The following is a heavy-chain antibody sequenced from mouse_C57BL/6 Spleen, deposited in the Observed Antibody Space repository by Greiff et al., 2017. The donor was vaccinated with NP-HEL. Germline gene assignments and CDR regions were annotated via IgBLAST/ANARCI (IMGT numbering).Heavy chain of an antibody. CDR1: GYTFTSYT. Sequence: QVQLQQSGAELARPGASVKMSCKASGYTFTSYTMHWVKQRPGQGLEWIGYINPSSGYTKYNQKFKDKATLIADKSSSTAYMQLSSLTSEDSAVYYCAKEAYPVFSYYFDYWGQGTTLTVSS. V-gene: IGHV1-4*01. CDR3: AKEAYPVFSYYFDY. J-gene: IGHJ2*01. CDR2: INPSSGYT.